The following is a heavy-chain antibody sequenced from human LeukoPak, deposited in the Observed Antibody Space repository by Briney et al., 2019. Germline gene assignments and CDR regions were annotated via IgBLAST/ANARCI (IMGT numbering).Heavy chain of an antibody. CDR2: MNPNSGNT. V-gene: IGHV1-8*01. CDR3: ARAGVLLWFGEPRDYYYYYMDV. J-gene: IGHJ6*03. D-gene: IGHD3-10*01. Sequence: ASVKVSRKASGYTFTSYDINWVGQATRQGLEWMGWMNPNSGNTSYAHKFQGRVTITRNTSISTAYMEMSRLRSEDTAVYYCARAGVLLWFGEPRDYYYYYMDVWGEGTTVTISS. CDR1: GYTFTSYD.